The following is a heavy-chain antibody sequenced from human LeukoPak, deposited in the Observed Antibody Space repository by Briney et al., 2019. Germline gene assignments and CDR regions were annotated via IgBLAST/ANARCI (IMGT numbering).Heavy chain of an antibody. V-gene: IGHV1-8*01. CDR2: MNPNSGNT. Sequence: ASVKVSCKASGYTFTSYDINWVRQATGQGLEWMGWMNPNSGNTGYAQKFQGRVTMTRNTSISTAYMELSSLRSEDTAVYYCAKTTAVAGTLFYYYYYMDVWGKGTTVTVSS. J-gene: IGHJ6*03. D-gene: IGHD6-19*01. CDR3: AKTTAVAGTLFYYYYYMDV. CDR1: GYTFTSYD.